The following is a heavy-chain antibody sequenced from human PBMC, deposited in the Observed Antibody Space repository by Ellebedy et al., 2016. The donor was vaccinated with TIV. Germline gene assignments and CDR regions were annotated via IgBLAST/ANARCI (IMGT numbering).Heavy chain of an antibody. J-gene: IGHJ4*02. Sequence: ASVKVSCKASGGTFSSYAISWVRQAPGQGLEWMGGIIPIFGTANYAQKLQGRVTITADESTSTAYMELSSLRSEDTAVYYCARVGVVPDDSSSWYYFDYWGQGTLVTVSS. D-gene: IGHD6-13*01. V-gene: IGHV1-69*13. CDR1: GGTFSSYA. CDR2: IIPIFGTA. CDR3: ARVGVVPDDSSSWYYFDY.